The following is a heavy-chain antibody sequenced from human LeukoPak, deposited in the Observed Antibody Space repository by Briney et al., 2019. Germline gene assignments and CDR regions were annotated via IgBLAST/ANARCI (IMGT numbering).Heavy chain of an antibody. Sequence: GGSLRLSCAASGFTFSDYYMRWIRQAPGKGLEWLSYMSIRGNDIYSADSVKGRFTISRDNAKNSLYLQMNGVRAEDTAVYYCARDSGRGDSGYNTYYFYGMDVWGQGTTVTVSS. CDR3: ARDSGRGDSGYNTYYFYGMDV. V-gene: IGHV3-11*01. J-gene: IGHJ6*02. D-gene: IGHD5-12*01. CDR1: GFTFSDYY. CDR2: MSIRGNDI.